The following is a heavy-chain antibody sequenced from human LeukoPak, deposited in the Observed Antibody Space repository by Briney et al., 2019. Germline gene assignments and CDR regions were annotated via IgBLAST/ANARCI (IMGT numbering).Heavy chain of an antibody. V-gene: IGHV3-21*01. CDR3: ARDVLGGYDSY. CDR2: ISSSSIYI. Sequence: GGSLRLSCAASGFTFSSYSMNWVRQAPGKGLEWVSSISSSSIYIYYADSVKGRFTISRDNAKNSLYLQMNSLRAEDTAVYYCARDVLGGYDSYWGQGTLVTVSS. J-gene: IGHJ4*02. CDR1: GFTFSSYS. D-gene: IGHD5-12*01.